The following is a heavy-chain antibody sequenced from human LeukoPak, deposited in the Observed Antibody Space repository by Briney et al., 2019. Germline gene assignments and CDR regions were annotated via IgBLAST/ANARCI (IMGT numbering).Heavy chain of an antibody. V-gene: IGHV4-31*03. J-gene: IGHJ4*02. CDR2: IYYSGPT. D-gene: IGHD3-3*01. CDR3: AKESGLSFDS. CDR1: GVSITTGGNY. Sequence: SETLSLTCTVSGVSITTGGNYWTWLRQLPERGLEWLGYIYYSGPTSYNPSLQSRLSISRDTSKNQFSLTLTSVTAADTAVYYCAKESGLSFDSWGQGGLVTVSS.